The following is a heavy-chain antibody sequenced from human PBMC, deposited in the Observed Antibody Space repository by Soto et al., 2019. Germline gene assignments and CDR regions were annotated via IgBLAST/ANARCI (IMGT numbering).Heavy chain of an antibody. V-gene: IGHV4-38-2*01. Sequence: SETLSLTCAVSGYSINSDFYWVCIRQPPGKGLELVCSVYHSGTTYYNPSLKSRLAISVDTSNNHFSLKLSSVTAADTAVYYCAKGYNTAVRYFTYWGEGTLVTVSS. CDR3: AKGYNTAVRYFTY. CDR2: VYHSGTT. D-gene: IGHD2-15*01. CDR1: GYSINSDFY. J-gene: IGHJ4*02.